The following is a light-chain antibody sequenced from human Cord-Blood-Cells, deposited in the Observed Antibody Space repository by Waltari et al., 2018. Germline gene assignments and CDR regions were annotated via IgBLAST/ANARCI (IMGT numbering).Light chain of an antibody. Sequence: QSALTQPASVSGSPGQSITISCTGTSSDVGSYNLVSWYQQHPGKAPKLMIYEGSKRPPGVSNRVSGSKSGNTASLTIAGLQPEDEADYYCCSYAGSSTWVFGGGTKLTVL. CDR3: CSYAGSSTWV. J-gene: IGLJ3*02. CDR2: EGS. CDR1: SSDVGSYNL. V-gene: IGLV2-23*01.